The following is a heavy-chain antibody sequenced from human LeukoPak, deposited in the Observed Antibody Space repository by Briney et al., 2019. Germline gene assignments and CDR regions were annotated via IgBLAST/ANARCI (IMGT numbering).Heavy chain of an antibody. CDR1: GYRFTNYW. V-gene: IGHV5-51*01. D-gene: IGHD6-13*01. Sequence: GESLKISCKASGYRFTNYWIGWVRQMPGKGLEWMGIIYPTDCDTRYSPSFQGQVTISADKSISTPYLQWSSLKASDIAMYYCASNSYSSNDYADYWGEGTLVTVSS. CDR3: ASNSYSSNDYADY. CDR2: IYPTDCDT. J-gene: IGHJ4*02.